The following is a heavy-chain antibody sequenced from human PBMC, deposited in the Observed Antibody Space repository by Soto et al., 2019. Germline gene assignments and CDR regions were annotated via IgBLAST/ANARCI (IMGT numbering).Heavy chain of an antibody. CDR3: AIGVKGIDY. D-gene: IGHD6-13*01. V-gene: IGHV3-21*01. Sequence: EVQLVESGGGLVKPGGSLRLSCAGSGFTFSSYSMYWVRQAPGKGLEWVSSISSSSSYIYYADLVKGRFTISRDNAKNSLYLQINSLRADDTAVYYCAIGVKGIDYCGQGSLVTVSS. J-gene: IGHJ4*02. CDR2: ISSSSSYI. CDR1: GFTFSSYS.